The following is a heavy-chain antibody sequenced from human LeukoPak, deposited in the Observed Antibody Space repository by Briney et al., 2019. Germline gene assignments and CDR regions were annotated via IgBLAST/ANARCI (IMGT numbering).Heavy chain of an antibody. Sequence: GGSLRLSCAASGFTFSSYAMSWVRQAPGKGLEWVSAISGSGGSTYYADSVKGRFTISRDNSKNTLYLQMDSLRAEDTAVYYCAKDRTPYGDYEGYWGQGTLVTVSS. CDR1: GFTFSSYA. CDR2: ISGSGGST. V-gene: IGHV3-23*01. CDR3: AKDRTPYGDYEGY. J-gene: IGHJ4*02. D-gene: IGHD4-17*01.